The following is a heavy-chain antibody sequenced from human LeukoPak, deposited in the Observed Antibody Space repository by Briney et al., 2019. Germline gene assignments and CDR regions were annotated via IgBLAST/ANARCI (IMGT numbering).Heavy chain of an antibody. D-gene: IGHD4-17*01. V-gene: IGHV1-69*05. CDR2: IIPIFGTA. Sequence: ASVKVSCKASGGTFSSYAISWVRQAPGQGLEWMGGIIPIFGTANYAQKFQGRVTITTDESTSTAYMELSSLRSEDTAVYYCARGNGDYALYWFDPWGQGTLVTVSS. J-gene: IGHJ5*02. CDR1: GGTFSSYA. CDR3: ARGNGDYALYWFDP.